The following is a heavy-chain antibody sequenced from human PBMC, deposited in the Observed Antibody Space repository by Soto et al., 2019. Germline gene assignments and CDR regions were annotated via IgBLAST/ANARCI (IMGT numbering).Heavy chain of an antibody. CDR2: LTKSGVST. CDR3: AKTKYEIMTATPTFFGY. J-gene: IGHJ4*02. D-gene: IGHD3-9*01. V-gene: IGHV3-23*01. Sequence: EVQLLESGGDLVQPGESLRLSCAASGFTFSAYAMSWVRQAPGKGLEWVATLTKSGVSTDYADSVKGRFTISRDNLSHTLYLKINSLRAEDTAVYFCAKTKYEIMTATPTFFGYWGQVTLVTVSS. CDR1: GFTFSAYA.